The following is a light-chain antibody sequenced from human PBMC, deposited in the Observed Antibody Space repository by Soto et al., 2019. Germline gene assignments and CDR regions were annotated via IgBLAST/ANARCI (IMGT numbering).Light chain of an antibody. CDR1: SSDVGGYKF. V-gene: IGLV2-14*01. Sequence: QSALTQPASVSGSPGESITLSCTGTSSDVGGYKFVSWYQQHPGKAPKLMIYEVSNRPSGVSNRFSGSKSGNTASLTISGLQAEDEADYYCSSYTSSSTPYVFGTGTKVTVL. CDR3: SSYTSSSTPYV. CDR2: EVS. J-gene: IGLJ1*01.